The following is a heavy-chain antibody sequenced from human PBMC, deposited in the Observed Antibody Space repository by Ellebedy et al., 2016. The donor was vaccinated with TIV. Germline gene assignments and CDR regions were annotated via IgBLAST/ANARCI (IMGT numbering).Heavy chain of an antibody. CDR2: IYHSGST. J-gene: IGHJ4*02. CDR3: ARHAFHERPLWEIDY. Sequence: SETLSLTCTVSGDSISSNNWWNWVRQSPGKGLEWIGEIYHSGSTTYSPSLRSRVTISVDKSKNQISLNLTSATAADTAVYYCARHAFHERPLWEIDYWGQGTLVTVSS. CDR1: GDSISSNNW. V-gene: IGHV4-4*02. D-gene: IGHD1-26*01.